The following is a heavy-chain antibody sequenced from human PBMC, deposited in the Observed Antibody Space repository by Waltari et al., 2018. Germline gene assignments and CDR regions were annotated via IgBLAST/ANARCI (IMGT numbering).Heavy chain of an antibody. CDR3: ARETVAGTGWFDP. CDR2: ITSGSSYT. D-gene: IGHD6-19*01. Sequence: EVQLVESGGGLVQPGGSLRLSCAASGFTFSHYSFNWVRQAPGKGLEWVSCITSGSSYTYYADSVKGRFTISRDNAKNALFLHMNSLRAEDTAVYCCARETVAGTGWFDPWGQGTLVTVSS. J-gene: IGHJ5*02. CDR1: GFTFSHYS. V-gene: IGHV3-21*01.